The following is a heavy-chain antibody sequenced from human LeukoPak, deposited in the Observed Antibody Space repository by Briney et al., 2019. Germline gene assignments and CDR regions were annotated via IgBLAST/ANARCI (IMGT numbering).Heavy chain of an antibody. CDR2: ISSSSSYI. J-gene: IGHJ3*02. CDR1: GFAVSNNY. V-gene: IGHV3-21*01. CDR3: AREMYYDILTGYYGSFDI. D-gene: IGHD3-9*01. Sequence: GGSLRLSCAASGFAVSNNYMTWVRQAPGKGLGWVSSISSSSSYIYYADSVKGRFTISRDNAKNSLYLQMNSLRAEDTAVYYCAREMYYDILTGYYGSFDIWGQGTMVTVSS.